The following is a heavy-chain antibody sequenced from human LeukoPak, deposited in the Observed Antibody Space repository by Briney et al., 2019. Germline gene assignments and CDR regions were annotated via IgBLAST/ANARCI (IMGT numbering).Heavy chain of an antibody. CDR2: FDPEDGET. CDR3: TTDLDY. V-gene: IGHV1-24*01. CDR1: GYXLNELA. J-gene: IGHJ4*02. Sequence: ASVKVPCKASGYXLNELAIHWVRQAPGKGLQWMGGFDPEDGETIYAQKFRGRLTMTEDTSTDTAFMELSSLTSDDTAVYYCTTDLDYWGQGSLVTVSS.